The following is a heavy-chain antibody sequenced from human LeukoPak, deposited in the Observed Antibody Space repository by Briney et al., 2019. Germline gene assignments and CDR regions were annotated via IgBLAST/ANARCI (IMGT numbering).Heavy chain of an antibody. V-gene: IGHV1-69*04. CDR1: GGTFSSYA. J-gene: IGHJ4*02. Sequence: SVKVSCKASGGTFSSYAISWVRQAPGQGLEWMGRIIPILGIANYAQKFQGRVTITADKSTSTAYMELSSLRPEDTAVYYCARGPPIGYDPFDYRGQGTLVTVSS. CDR2: IIPILGIA. D-gene: IGHD5-12*01. CDR3: ARGPPIGYDPFDY.